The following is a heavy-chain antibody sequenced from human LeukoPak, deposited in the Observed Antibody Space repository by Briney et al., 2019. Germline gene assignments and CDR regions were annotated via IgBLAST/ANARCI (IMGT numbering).Heavy chain of an antibody. Sequence: SETLSLTCTVSGGSISNYHWSWIRQSPGKGLEYIGYISSSGSTNYNPSLENRVIISRDMSRNQFSLELSSVTAADTALYFCARLIYNTFTNNWRFDSWGQGTLVTISS. D-gene: IGHD1-1*01. CDR2: ISSSGST. J-gene: IGHJ4*02. V-gene: IGHV4-4*08. CDR3: ARLIYNTFTNNWRFDS. CDR1: GGSISNYH.